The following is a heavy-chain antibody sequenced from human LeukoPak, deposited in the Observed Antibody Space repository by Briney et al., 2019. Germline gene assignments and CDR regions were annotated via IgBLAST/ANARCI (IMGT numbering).Heavy chain of an antibody. CDR3: ARLSSGWYDSNDAFDI. J-gene: IGHJ3*02. Sequence: SYDGSNKYYADSVKGLFTISRDNSKNTLYLQMYSLRAEDTAVYYCARLSSGWYDSNDAFDIWGQGTMVTVSS. CDR2: SYDGSNK. V-gene: IGHV3-30-3*01. D-gene: IGHD6-19*01.